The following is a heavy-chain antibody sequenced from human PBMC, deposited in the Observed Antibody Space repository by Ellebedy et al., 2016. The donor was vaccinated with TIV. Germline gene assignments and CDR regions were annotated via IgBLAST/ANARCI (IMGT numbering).Heavy chain of an antibody. V-gene: IGHV4-4*07. CDR3: ARGGERWLLPFDF. Sequence: SETLSLXXTVPGGSISNYYWSWVRQPAGKGLEWIGRIYISGSTSYNPSLGSRVTMSLDTSKNHFSLELTSVTAADTAVYYCARGGERWLLPFDFWGQGALVTVSS. CDR1: GGSISNYY. CDR2: IYISGST. D-gene: IGHD5-24*01. J-gene: IGHJ4*02.